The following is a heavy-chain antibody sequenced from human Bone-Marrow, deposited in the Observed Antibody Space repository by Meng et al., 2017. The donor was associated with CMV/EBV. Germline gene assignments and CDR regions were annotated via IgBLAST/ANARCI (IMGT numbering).Heavy chain of an antibody. D-gene: IGHD6-19*01. J-gene: IGHJ5*02. V-gene: IGHV1-2*02. CDR1: GYTFTGYY. CDR3: ARVLGYSSGSRWFDP. Sequence: ASVKVSCKASGYTFTGYYMHWVRQAPGQGLEWMGWINPNSGGTNYAQKFQGRVTMTRDTSISTAYMELSRLRSEDTAVYYCARVLGYSSGSRWFDPWGQGTLVTVSS. CDR2: INPNSGGT.